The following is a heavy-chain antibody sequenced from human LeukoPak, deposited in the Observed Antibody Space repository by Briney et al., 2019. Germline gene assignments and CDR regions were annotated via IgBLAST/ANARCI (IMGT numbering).Heavy chain of an antibody. J-gene: IGHJ4*02. CDR2: INPNSGGT. D-gene: IGHD6-6*01. V-gene: IGHV1-2*04. Sequence: ASVKVSCKASGYTFTGYYMHWVRQAPGQGLEWMGWINPNSGGTNYAQKFQGWVTMTRDTSISTAYMELSRLRSEDTAVYYCASIAGSSSAISDYWGQGTLVTVSS. CDR1: GYTFTGYY. CDR3: ASIAGSSSAISDY.